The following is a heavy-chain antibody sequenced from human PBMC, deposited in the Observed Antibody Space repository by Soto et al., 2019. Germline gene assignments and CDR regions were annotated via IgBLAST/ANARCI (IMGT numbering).Heavy chain of an antibody. V-gene: IGHV2-5*01. CDR2: ICGHDDK. CDR1: GFSLSTSGVG. J-gene: IGHJ4*02. CDR3: AHTRGYFDF. Sequence: SGPTLVNPTRTLTLTCTFSGFSLSTSGVGVGWIRQPPGKALERLARICGHDDKIYSPSLKTTLTITTHTSKKQVVRTMTNMAPVDTATYYCAHTRGYFDFWGQGTLVTVS. D-gene: IGHD3-10*01.